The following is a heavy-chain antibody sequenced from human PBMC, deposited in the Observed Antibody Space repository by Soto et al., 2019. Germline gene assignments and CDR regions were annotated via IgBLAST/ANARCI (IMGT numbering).Heavy chain of an antibody. J-gene: IGHJ4*02. D-gene: IGHD2-21*02. CDR2: ISPGGSDK. CDR1: GFTFSSYA. CDR3: ANSFCGGDCYFGG. V-gene: IGHV3-30*18. Sequence: HPGGSLRLSCAASGFTFSSYAMHWVRQAPGKGLEWVAVISPGGSDKHYVDSVKGRFTISRDNSKSMLYMQMNSLRAEDTAVYYCANSFCGGDCYFGGWGQGTLVTVSS.